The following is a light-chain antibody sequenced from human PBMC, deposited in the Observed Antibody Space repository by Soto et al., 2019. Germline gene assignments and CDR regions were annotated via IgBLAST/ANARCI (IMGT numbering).Light chain of an antibody. J-gene: IGKJ1*01. CDR1: QTVSGSQ. V-gene: IGKV3-20*01. CDR3: QQYGGSPWT. CDR2: DAS. Sequence: EIELTQSPGTLSLSPGERATLSCRASQTVSGSQLAWYQQRPGQPPRLLIFDASRRATGIPDRFSGSGSGADFSLTISRREPEDCAVYYCQQYGGSPWTFGQGTKVDIK.